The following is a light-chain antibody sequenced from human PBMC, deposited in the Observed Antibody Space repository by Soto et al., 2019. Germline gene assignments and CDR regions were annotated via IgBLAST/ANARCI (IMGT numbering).Light chain of an antibody. J-gene: IGKJ1*01. Sequence: EVVMTQPPATLSVSPGERVTLSCSARQGVRSNLAWYQQKPGQAPRLLIYGASTRDTGVPARFSGSGSGTDFTLTISSLQAEDFAVYYCQQYNRCPRTFGQGTKVDNK. CDR1: QGVRSN. V-gene: IGKV3-15*01. CDR2: GAS. CDR3: QQYNRCPRT.